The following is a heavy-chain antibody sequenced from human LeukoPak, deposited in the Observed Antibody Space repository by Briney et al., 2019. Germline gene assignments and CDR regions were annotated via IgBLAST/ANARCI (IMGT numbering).Heavy chain of an antibody. CDR1: GGSISSSSYY. V-gene: IGHV4-39*01. CDR3: ASPAPTYDYGGTSFFDI. J-gene: IGHJ3*02. Sequence: SETLSLTCTVSGGSISSSSYYWGWIRQPPGKGLEWIGSIYYSGSTYYNPSLKSRVTISVDTSKNQFSLKLSSVTAADTAVYYCASPAPTYDYGGTSFFDIWGQGTMVTVSS. CDR2: IYYSGST. D-gene: IGHD4-23*01.